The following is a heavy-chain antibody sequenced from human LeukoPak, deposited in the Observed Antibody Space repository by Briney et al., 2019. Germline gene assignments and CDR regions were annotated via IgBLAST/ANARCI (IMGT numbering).Heavy chain of an antibody. V-gene: IGHV3-21*04. CDR3: AREGIESRSYDFWSGYSDNWFDP. D-gene: IGHD3-3*01. CDR1: GFTVSSNY. J-gene: IGHJ5*02. CDR2: ISSSSSYI. Sequence: GGSLRLSCAASGFTVSSNYMSWVRQAPGKGLEWVSSISSSSSYIYYADSVKGRFTISRDNAKNSLYLQMNSLRAEDTAVYYCAREGIESRSYDFWSGYSDNWFDPWGQGTLVTVSS.